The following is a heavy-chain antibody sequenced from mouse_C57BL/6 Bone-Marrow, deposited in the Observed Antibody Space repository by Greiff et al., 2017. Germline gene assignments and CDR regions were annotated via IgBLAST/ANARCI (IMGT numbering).Heavy chain of an antibody. Sequence: QVQLQQPGAELVMPGASVKLSCKASGYTFTSYWMHWVKQRPGQGLEWIGEIDPSDSYTNYNQKFKGKSTLTVDKSSSTAYMQLSSLTSEDSAVYYCARPIYDGYPWYFDVGGTGTTVTVSS. D-gene: IGHD2-3*01. V-gene: IGHV1-69*01. CDR3: ARPIYDGYPWYFDV. J-gene: IGHJ1*03. CDR1: GYTFTSYW. CDR2: IDPSDSYT.